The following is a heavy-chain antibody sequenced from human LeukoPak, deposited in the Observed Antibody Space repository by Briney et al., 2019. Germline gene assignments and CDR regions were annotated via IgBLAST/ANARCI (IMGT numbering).Heavy chain of an antibody. CDR1: GFTFSSYA. Sequence: GSLRLSCAASGFTFSSYAMSWVRQAPGKGLEWVSSISSSSSYIYYADSVKGRFTISRDNAKNSLYLQMNSLRAEDTAVYYCARDRVLRYFDSTPARWFDPWGQGTLVTVSS. D-gene: IGHD3-9*01. V-gene: IGHV3-21*01. J-gene: IGHJ5*02. CDR2: ISSSSSYI. CDR3: ARDRVLRYFDSTPARWFDP.